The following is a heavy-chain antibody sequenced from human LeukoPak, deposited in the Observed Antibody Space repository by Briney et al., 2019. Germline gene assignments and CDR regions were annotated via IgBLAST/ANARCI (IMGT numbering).Heavy chain of an antibody. Sequence: ASVKVSCKASGYTFTSYYMHWVRQAPGQGLEWMGIINPSGGSTSYAQKFQGRVTMTRDTSTSTVYMELSSLRSEDTAVYYCARELQLGGSGHAGSPGDAFDIWGQGTMVTVSS. V-gene: IGHV1-46*01. D-gene: IGHD7-27*01. J-gene: IGHJ3*02. CDR3: ARELQLGGSGHAGSPGDAFDI. CDR2: INPSGGST. CDR1: GYTFTSYY.